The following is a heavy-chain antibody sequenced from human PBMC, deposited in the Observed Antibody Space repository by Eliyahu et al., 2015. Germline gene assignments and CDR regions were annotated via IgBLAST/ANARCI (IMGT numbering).Heavy chain of an antibody. J-gene: IGHJ4*02. D-gene: IGHD3-16*01. CDR1: GGSISSSSDY. CDR2: IYYSGSA. CDR3: ARRFAGIFDY. V-gene: IGHV4-39*01. Sequence: QLQLQESGPGLVKPSETLSLTCSVSGGSISSSSDYWGWIRQPPGKGLEWIGSIYYSGSAYYNPSLKSRVTISVDTPKNQFSLKLSSVTAADTAVYYCARRFAGIFDYWGQGTLVTVSS.